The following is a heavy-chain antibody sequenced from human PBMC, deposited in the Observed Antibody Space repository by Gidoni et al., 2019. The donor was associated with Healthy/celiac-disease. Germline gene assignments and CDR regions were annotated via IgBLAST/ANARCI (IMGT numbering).Heavy chain of an antibody. D-gene: IGHD3-3*01. CDR2: ISGSGGST. CDR3: AKDSILEWLFDY. V-gene: IGHV3-23*01. CDR1: GFTFSSYA. J-gene: IGHJ4*02. Sequence: EVQLLESGGGSVQPGGSMRLACAASGFTFSSYAMSWVRQAPGKGLAWVSAISGSGGSTYYADSVKGRFTISRDNSKNTLYLQMNSLRAEDTAVYYCAKDSILEWLFDYWGQGTLVTVSS.